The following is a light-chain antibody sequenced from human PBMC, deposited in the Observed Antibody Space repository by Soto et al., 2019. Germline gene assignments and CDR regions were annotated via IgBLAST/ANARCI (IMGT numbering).Light chain of an antibody. V-gene: IGKV1-5*03. Sequence: IHMTQSRSTLSASVGDRVTITCRASQSISSLLAWYQQKPGKAPKFLIYKASTLQSGVPSRFSGSGSGTEFTLTITSLQPDDFAAYYCHQYYSFPRTFGQGTKVDIK. CDR2: KAS. CDR1: QSISSL. CDR3: HQYYSFPRT. J-gene: IGKJ1*01.